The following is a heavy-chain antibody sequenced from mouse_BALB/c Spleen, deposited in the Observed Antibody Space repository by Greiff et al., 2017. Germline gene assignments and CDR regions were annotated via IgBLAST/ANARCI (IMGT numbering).Heavy chain of an antibody. CDR2: IYPGDGDT. J-gene: IGHJ2*01. D-gene: IGHD2-2*01. CDR1: GYAFSSSW. CDR3: ARRGGYDLFDY. Sequence: VQLQQSGPELVKPGASVKISCKASGYAFSSSWMNWVKQRPGQGLEWIGRIYPGDGDTNYNGKFKGKATLTADKSSSTAYMQLSSLTSVDSAVYFCARRGGYDLFDYWGQGTTLTVSS. V-gene: IGHV1-82*01.